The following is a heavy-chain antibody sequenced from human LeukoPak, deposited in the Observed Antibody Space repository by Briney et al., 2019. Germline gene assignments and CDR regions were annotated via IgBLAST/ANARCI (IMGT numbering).Heavy chain of an antibody. D-gene: IGHD3-9*01. V-gene: IGHV4-59*01. CDR2: IYYSGST. CDR1: NGSISSYY. J-gene: IGHJ6*03. Sequence: PSETLSLTCTVSNGSISSYYWSWIRQPPGKGLEWIGYIYYSGSTNYNPSLKSRVTLSMDTSKNQFSLRLSSVTAADTAVYYCARGALRYFDWLKKDYYYMDVWGKGTTVTISS. CDR3: ARGALRYFDWLKKDYYYMDV.